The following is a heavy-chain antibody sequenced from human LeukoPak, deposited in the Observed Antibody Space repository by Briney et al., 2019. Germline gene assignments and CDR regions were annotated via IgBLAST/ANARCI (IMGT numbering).Heavy chain of an antibody. CDR2: IYYSGAT. J-gene: IGHJ4*02. D-gene: IGHD3/OR15-3a*01. CDR3: ARAPLDYYFDF. V-gene: IGHV4-31*03. Sequence: PSQTQSLTCTVSGGSISSGGYYWSWIRQHPGKGLEWIGYIYYSGATYYSPSLKSRLTLSVDTSKNQFSLKLPSVTAADTAVYYCARAPLDYYFDFWGQGTLVTVSS. CDR1: GGSISSGGYY.